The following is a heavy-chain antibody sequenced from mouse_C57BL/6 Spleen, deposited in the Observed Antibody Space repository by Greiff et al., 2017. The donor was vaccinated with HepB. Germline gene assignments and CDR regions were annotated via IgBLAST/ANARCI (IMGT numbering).Heavy chain of an antibody. Sequence: VQLQESGPELVKPGASVKISCKASGYAFSSSWLNWVKQRPGKGLEWIGRIYPGDGDTNYNGKFKGKATLTADKSSSTAYMQLSSLTSEDSAVYFCARSGVDSSGFFDYWGQGTTLTVSS. CDR1: GYAFSSSW. D-gene: IGHD3-2*02. J-gene: IGHJ2*01. CDR3: ARSGVDSSGFFDY. V-gene: IGHV1-82*01. CDR2: IYPGDGDT.